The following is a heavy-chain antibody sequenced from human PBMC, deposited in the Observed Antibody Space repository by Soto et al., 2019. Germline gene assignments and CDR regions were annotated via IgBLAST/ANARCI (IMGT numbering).Heavy chain of an antibody. CDR1: GYTFTSYA. J-gene: IGHJ6*02. V-gene: IGHV1-3*01. Sequence: ASVKVSCKASGYTFTSYAMHWVRQAPGQRLEWMGWINAGNGNTKYSQKFQGRVTITRDTSASTAYMELSSLRSEDTAVYYCARIAVAGTNGYYYYGMDVWGQGTTVTVSS. D-gene: IGHD6-19*01. CDR2: INAGNGNT. CDR3: ARIAVAGTNGYYYYGMDV.